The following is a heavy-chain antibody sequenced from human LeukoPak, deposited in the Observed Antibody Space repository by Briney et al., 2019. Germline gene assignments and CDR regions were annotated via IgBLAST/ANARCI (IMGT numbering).Heavy chain of an antibody. Sequence: ASVTVSCKSSGYTFTDYYMHWVRQAPGQGLEWMGWFNPNSGGTHYAQKFQGRVTMTRDTSISTAYMELRGLRSDDTAVYYCARGSGLSSSSLITPFDYWGQKTLVTVSS. CDR3: ARGSGLSSSSLITPFDY. V-gene: IGHV1-2*02. CDR2: FNPNSGGT. CDR1: GYTFTDYY. D-gene: IGHD6-6*01. J-gene: IGHJ4*02.